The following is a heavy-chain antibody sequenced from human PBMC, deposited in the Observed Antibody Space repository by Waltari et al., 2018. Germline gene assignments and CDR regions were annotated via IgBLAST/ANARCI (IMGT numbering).Heavy chain of an antibody. Sequence: QVQLVESGGGVVQPGGSLRLSCAASGFTFSSYGLHWVRQAPGKGLEWVAFIRDDGGNKYYADSVKGRVTISRDNSKNTLYLQMNSLRSEDTAVYYCAKVFTYGAAAFDIWGQGTMVTVFS. D-gene: IGHD6-13*01. V-gene: IGHV3-30*02. CDR2: IRDDGGNK. J-gene: IGHJ3*02. CDR1: GFTFSSYG. CDR3: AKVFTYGAAAFDI.